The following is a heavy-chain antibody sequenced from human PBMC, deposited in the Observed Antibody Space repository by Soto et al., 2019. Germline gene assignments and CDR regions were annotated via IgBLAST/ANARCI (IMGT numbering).Heavy chain of an antibody. Sequence: ASVKVSCKASGYTFSNYGITWVRQAPGQGLEWMGWISAYNGNTHFAQKFQGRVTMTTDTPTTTAFMELRSLRSDDTAVYYCARIADCNFTTCFPPTKFHMRGYYYYYGMDVWGPGTTVTVSS. CDR3: ARIADCNFTTCFPPTKFHMRGYYYYYGMDV. CDR2: ISAYNGNT. CDR1: GYTFSNYG. J-gene: IGHJ6*02. D-gene: IGHD2-2*01. V-gene: IGHV1-18*01.